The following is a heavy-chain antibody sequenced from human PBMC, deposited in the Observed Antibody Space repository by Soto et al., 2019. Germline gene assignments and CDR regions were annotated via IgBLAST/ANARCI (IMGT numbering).Heavy chain of an antibody. CDR1: GGSISSSSYY. J-gene: IGHJ4*02. CDR2: IYYSGST. D-gene: IGHD6-19*01. V-gene: IGHV4-39*01. Sequence: QLQLQESGPGLVKPSETLSLTCTVSGGSISSSSYYWGWIRQPPGKGLEWIGSIYYSGSTYYNPSLKSRVTISVDTSKNQFSLTLSSVTAADTAVYYCAAKAWLVLYYFDYWGQGTLVTVSS. CDR3: AAKAWLVLYYFDY.